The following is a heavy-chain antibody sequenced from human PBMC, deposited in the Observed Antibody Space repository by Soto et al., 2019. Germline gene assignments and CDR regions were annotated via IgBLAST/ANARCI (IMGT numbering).Heavy chain of an antibody. CDR2: IYPGDSDT. D-gene: IGHD3-3*01. CDR1: GYSFTSYW. J-gene: IGHJ5*02. V-gene: IGHV5-51*01. CDR3: ARRGWSGYYHNWFDP. Sequence: GESLKISCRGSGYSFTSYWIGWVRQMPGKGLEWMGVIYPGDSDTRYSPSFQGQVTISADKSISTAYLQWSSLKASDTAMYYCARRGWSGYYHNWFDPWGQGTLVTVSS.